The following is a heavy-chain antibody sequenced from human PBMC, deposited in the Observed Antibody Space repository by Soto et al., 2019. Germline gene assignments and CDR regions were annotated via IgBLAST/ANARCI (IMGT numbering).Heavy chain of an antibody. V-gene: IGHV3-30*18. D-gene: IGHD6-19*01. Sequence: AGESLKISCAASGFTFSTYWMSLVRRAPGKGLEWVAVISYDGSNKYYADSVKGRFTISRDNSKNTLYLQMNSLRAEDTAVYYCAKDLGVAVAGIGSYYYCYYGMDVWGQGTTVTVSS. CDR2: ISYDGSNK. CDR3: AKDLGVAVAGIGSYYYCYYGMDV. J-gene: IGHJ6*02. CDR1: GFTFSTYW.